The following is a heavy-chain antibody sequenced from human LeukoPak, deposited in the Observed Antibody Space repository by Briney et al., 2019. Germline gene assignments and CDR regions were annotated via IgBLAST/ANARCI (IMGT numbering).Heavy chain of an antibody. D-gene: IGHD3-16*01. J-gene: IGHJ4*02. V-gene: IGHV3-7*01. CDR1: GFTFSSYW. Sequence: GGSLRLSCVASGFTFSSYWMAWVRQAPGKGLEWVAHIKQDGSATQYVGSVKGRFTISRDNTKNSVFMQMTSLRAEDTADYFCTKWRGGQSEFDYWGQGTLVTVSS. CDR3: TKWRGGQSEFDY. CDR2: IKQDGSAT.